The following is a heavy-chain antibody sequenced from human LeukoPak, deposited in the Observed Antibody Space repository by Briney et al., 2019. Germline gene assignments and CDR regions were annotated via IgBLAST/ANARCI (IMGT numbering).Heavy chain of an antibody. J-gene: IGHJ3*02. D-gene: IGHD3-9*01. CDR3: AIDTYFDILTGNDSAFDI. V-gene: IGHV3-30*04. Sequence: SVKGRFTISRDNSKNTAFLQMNSLTAEDTALYYCAIDTYFDILTGNDSAFDIWGQGTMVTVSS.